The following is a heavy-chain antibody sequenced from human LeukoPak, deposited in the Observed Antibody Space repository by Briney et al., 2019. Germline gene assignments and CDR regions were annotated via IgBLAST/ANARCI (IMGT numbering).Heavy chain of an antibody. V-gene: IGHV3-73*01. J-gene: IGHJ5*02. CDR2: IRSKANSYAT. Sequence: GGSLRLSCAASGFTFSGSAMHWVRQASGKGLEWVGRIRSKANSYATAYAASVKGRFTISRDDSKNTAYLQMNSLKTEDTAVYYCTRRTTVTSGTVSWGQGTLVTVSS. CDR1: GFTFSGSA. CDR3: TRRTTVTSGTVS. D-gene: IGHD4-17*01.